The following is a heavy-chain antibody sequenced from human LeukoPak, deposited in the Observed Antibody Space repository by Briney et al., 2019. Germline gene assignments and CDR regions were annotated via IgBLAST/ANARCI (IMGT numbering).Heavy chain of an antibody. D-gene: IGHD1-26*01. Sequence: PGGSLRLSCAASGFTFSSYAMYWVRQAPRKGLEWVAVISYDGSNKYYADSVKGRFTISRDNSKNTLFLQMNSLRAEDTAVYYCSRGLGMYYFDYWGQGTLVTVSS. CDR2: ISYDGSNK. V-gene: IGHV3-30-3*01. CDR3: SRGLGMYYFDY. CDR1: GFTFSSYA. J-gene: IGHJ4*02.